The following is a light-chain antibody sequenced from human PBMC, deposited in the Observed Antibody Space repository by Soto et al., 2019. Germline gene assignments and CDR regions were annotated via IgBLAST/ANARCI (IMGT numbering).Light chain of an antibody. CDR3: QQYNNWPAAWT. Sequence: EIVLTQSPGTLSLSPGERATLSCRASQYVSSSSLAWYQQKRGQAPRLLIHDASSRATGIPARFSGSGSGTEFTLTISSLQSEDFAVYYCQQYNNWPAAWTFGQGTRWIS. J-gene: IGKJ1*01. V-gene: IGKV3-15*01. CDR1: QYVSSSS. CDR2: DAS.